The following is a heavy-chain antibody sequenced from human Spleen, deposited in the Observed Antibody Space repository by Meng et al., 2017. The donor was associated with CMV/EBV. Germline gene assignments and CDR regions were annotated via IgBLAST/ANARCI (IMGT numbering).Heavy chain of an antibody. CDR1: DGSFSVYY. V-gene: IGHV4-34*01. Sequence: SETLSLTCAVHDGSFSVYYWSWIRQPPGKGLEWIGEINHSGTTNYNPSLKSRVTMSVDTSKNQLSLKLISLTAADTAVYYCASEAAISGFGFDYWGQGTLVTVSS. CDR2: INHSGTT. CDR3: ASEAAISGFGFDY. D-gene: IGHD2-2*02. J-gene: IGHJ4*02.